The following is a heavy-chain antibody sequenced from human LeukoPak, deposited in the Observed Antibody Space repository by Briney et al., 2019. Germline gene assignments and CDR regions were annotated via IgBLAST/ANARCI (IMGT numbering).Heavy chain of an antibody. Sequence: AASVKVSCKASGYTFTSYAVHWVRQAPGQRLEWMGWINAGNGNTKYSQKFQGRVTITRDTSASTAYMELSSLRSEDTAVYYCARDRRMVRGSSHYFQHWGQGTLVTVSS. D-gene: IGHD3-10*01. J-gene: IGHJ1*01. CDR3: ARDRRMVRGSSHYFQH. CDR2: INAGNGNT. CDR1: GYTFTSYA. V-gene: IGHV1-3*01.